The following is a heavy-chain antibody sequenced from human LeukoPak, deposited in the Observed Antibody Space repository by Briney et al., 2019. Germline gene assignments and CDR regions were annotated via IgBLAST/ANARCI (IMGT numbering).Heavy chain of an antibody. CDR2: ISWDGGST. D-gene: IGHD5/OR15-5a*01. V-gene: IGHV3-43D*03. CDR3: ARSRRYYYYMDV. Sequence: PGGSLRLSCAASGFTFDDYAMHWVRQAPGKGLEWVSLISWDGGSTYYADSVKGRFTISGDNSKNSLYLQMNSLRAEDTALYYCARSRRYYYYMDVWGKGTTVTVSS. J-gene: IGHJ6*03. CDR1: GFTFDDYA.